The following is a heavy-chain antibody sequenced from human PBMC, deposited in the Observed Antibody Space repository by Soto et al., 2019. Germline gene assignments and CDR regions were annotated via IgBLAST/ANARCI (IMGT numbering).Heavy chain of an antibody. Sequence: QVQLVQSGAEVKKPGSSVKVSCKASGGTFSSYAISWVRQAPGQGLEWMGGIIPISGTANYAQKFQGRVTITAGESTSTAYMELSSLRYEDTAVYYCASSQGSSTSLEIYYYYYYGMDVWGQGTTVTVSS. CDR3: ASSQGSSTSLEIYYYYYYGMDV. J-gene: IGHJ6*02. V-gene: IGHV1-69*01. D-gene: IGHD2-2*01. CDR1: GGTFSSYA. CDR2: IIPISGTA.